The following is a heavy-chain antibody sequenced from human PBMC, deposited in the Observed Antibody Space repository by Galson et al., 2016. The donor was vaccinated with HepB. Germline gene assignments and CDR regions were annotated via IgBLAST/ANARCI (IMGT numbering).Heavy chain of an antibody. CDR3: ARGTEWQLHTLSWFDP. Sequence: SLRLSCAASEFTFSSYTTNWVRQAPGKGLEWVSSISRSSDHIYYADSVKGRFIISRDNAKSSLYLQMNSLRDEDTAVYYCARGTEWQLHTLSWFDPWGQGTLVTVSS. J-gene: IGHJ5*02. V-gene: IGHV3-21*01. D-gene: IGHD1-26*01. CDR2: ISRSSDHI. CDR1: EFTFSSYT.